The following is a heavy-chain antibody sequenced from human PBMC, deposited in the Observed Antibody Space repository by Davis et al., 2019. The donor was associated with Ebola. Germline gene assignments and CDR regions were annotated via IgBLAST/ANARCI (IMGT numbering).Heavy chain of an antibody. CDR1: GYSFTTYW. Sequence: GESLKISCKGSGYSFTTYWIAWVRQTPGKGLEWMGVIFSGDSDTRYRPPFEGQVTISVDRSITTAYLQWSSLKASDSAMYYCARRAAVAYDHVWGISRHDAFDIWGQGTTVTVSS. CDR3: ARRAAVAYDHVWGISRHDAFDI. V-gene: IGHV5-51*01. CDR2: IFSGDSDT. J-gene: IGHJ3*02. D-gene: IGHD3-16*01.